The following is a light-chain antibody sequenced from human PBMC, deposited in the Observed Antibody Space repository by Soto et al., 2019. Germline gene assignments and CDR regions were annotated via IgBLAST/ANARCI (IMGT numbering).Light chain of an antibody. CDR3: QQFNNYPLT. V-gene: IGKV1D-13*01. CDR2: DAS. Sequence: AIPLTQSPSSLSASVGDRVTITCRASQGVSSSLAWYQQKPGKAPKLLIYDASDLETGVPSRFSGSGSGTDFTLTISSLQPEDFATYYCQQFNNYPLTFGHGKRLEIK. J-gene: IGKJ5*01. CDR1: QGVSSS.